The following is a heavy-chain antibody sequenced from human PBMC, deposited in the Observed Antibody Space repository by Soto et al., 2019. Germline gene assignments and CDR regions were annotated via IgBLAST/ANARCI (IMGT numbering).Heavy chain of an antibody. CDR1: GFTLSSYD. V-gene: IGHV3-13*01. Sequence: GGSLRLSCAASGFTLSSYDMHWVRQTTGKGLEWVSTVGIAGDTYYVGSVKGRFTISRQNAKNSFYLQMNSLRAGDTAVYYCARGYQYDYSNYNFDYWGQGTLVTVSS. D-gene: IGHD4-4*01. CDR2: VGIAGDT. CDR3: ARGYQYDYSNYNFDY. J-gene: IGHJ4*02.